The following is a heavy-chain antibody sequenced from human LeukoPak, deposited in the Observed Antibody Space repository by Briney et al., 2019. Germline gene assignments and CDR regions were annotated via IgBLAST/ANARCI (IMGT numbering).Heavy chain of an antibody. Sequence: ASVKVSCKASGYTFTSYGISWVRQAPGQGLEWMGWISAYNGNTNYAQKLQGRVTMTTDTSTSTAYMELRSLRSDDTAVYYCARATADRGYSYGGLDYWGQGTLVTVSS. J-gene: IGHJ4*02. D-gene: IGHD5-18*01. CDR1: GYTFTSYG. CDR2: ISAYNGNT. CDR3: ARATADRGYSYGGLDY. V-gene: IGHV1-18*01.